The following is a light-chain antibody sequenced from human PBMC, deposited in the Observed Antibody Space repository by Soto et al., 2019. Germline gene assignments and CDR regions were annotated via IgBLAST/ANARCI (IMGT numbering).Light chain of an antibody. Sequence: QSVLTQPRSVSGSPGQSVTISCTGTNSDVGRYNFVSWYQQLPGEAPKLLISAVSQRPSGVPDRFSGSKSGNTASLTISGLQADDEADYFCYSYTASDIWVFGGGTKVTVL. V-gene: IGLV2-11*01. CDR3: YSYTASDIWV. J-gene: IGLJ3*02. CDR2: AVS. CDR1: NSDVGRYNF.